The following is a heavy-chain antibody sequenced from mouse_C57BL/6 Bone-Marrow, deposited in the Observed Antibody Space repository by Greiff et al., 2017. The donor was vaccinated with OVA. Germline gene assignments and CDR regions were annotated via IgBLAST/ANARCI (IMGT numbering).Heavy chain of an antibody. CDR2: ISDGGSYT. Sequence: DVKLQESGGGLVKPGGSLKLSCAASGFTFSSYAMSWVRQTPEKRLEWVATISDGGSYTYYPDNVKGRFTISRDNAKNNLYLQMSHLKSEDTAMYYCARDLTTVADWYFDVWGTGTTVTVSS. CDR1: GFTFSSYA. D-gene: IGHD1-1*01. V-gene: IGHV5-4*01. CDR3: ARDLTTVADWYFDV. J-gene: IGHJ1*03.